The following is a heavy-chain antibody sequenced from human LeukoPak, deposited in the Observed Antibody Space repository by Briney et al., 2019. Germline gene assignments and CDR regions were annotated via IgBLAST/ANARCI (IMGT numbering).Heavy chain of an antibody. CDR1: GFTFSSYS. CDR3: ARDPGPYYYDSSGYYYFDY. J-gene: IGHJ4*02. Sequence: GGSLRLSCAASGFTFSSYSTNWVRQAPGKGLEWVSYISSSSSTIYYADSVKGRFTISRDNAKNSLYLQMNSLRAEDTAVYYCARDPGPYYYDSSGYYYFDYWGQGTLVTVSS. CDR2: ISSSSSTI. V-gene: IGHV3-48*01. D-gene: IGHD3-22*01.